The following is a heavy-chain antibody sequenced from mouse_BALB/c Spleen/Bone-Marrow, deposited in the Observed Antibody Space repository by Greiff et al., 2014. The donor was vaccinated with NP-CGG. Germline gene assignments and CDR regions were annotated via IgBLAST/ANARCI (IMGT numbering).Heavy chain of an antibody. D-gene: IGHD2-1*01. CDR1: GYSITSDSA. CDR2: ISYSGST. V-gene: IGHV3-2*02. CDR3: ARRGYYGTFLFAY. Sequence: EVQLVESGPGLVKPSQSLSLTCTVTGYSITSDSAWNWIRQFPGNRLEWMAYISYSGSTTYNPSLKSRISITRDTSKNQFFLLLNSVTTEDTATYYCARRGYYGTFLFAYWGQGTLVTVSA. J-gene: IGHJ3*01.